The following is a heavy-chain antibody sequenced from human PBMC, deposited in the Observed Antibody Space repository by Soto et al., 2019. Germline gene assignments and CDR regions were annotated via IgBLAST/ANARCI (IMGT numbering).Heavy chain of an antibody. Sequence: GGSLRLSCAASGFTFSSYAMSWVRQAPGKGLEWVSGISGSGGSTYYADSVKGRFTISRDNSKNTLYLQMSSLRAEDTAVYYCAKTGAAAAAFFDYWGQGTLVTVSS. CDR3: AKTGAAAAAFFDY. V-gene: IGHV3-23*01. D-gene: IGHD6-13*01. CDR2: ISGSGGST. J-gene: IGHJ4*02. CDR1: GFTFSSYA.